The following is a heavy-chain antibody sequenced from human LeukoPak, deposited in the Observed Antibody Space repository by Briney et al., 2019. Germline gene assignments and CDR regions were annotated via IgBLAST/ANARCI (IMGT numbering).Heavy chain of an antibody. CDR3: ARDQSYYDILTGYYIYYFDY. V-gene: IGHV3-48*03. Sequence: GGSLRLSCAAPGFTFNSYEMNWVRQAPGKRLEWVSYISSSGSSINYADSVKGRFTISRDNANNSLYLQMNSLRAEDTAVYYCARDQSYYDILTGYYIYYFDYWGQGTLVTVSS. J-gene: IGHJ4*02. CDR2: ISSSGSSI. CDR1: GFTFNSYE. D-gene: IGHD3-9*01.